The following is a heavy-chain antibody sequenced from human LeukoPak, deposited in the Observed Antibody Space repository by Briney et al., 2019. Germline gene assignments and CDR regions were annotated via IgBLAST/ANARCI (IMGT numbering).Heavy chain of an antibody. CDR2: IYYSGST. CDR3: ARSPPAVAGTIDY. CDR1: GGSISSYY. D-gene: IGHD6-19*01. V-gene: IGHV4-59*01. J-gene: IGHJ4*02. Sequence: SETLSLTCTVSGGSISSYYWSWIRQPPGKGLEWIGYIYYSGSTNYNPSLKSRVTISVDTSKNQFSLKLSSATAADTAVYYCARSPPAVAGTIDYWGQGTLVTVSS.